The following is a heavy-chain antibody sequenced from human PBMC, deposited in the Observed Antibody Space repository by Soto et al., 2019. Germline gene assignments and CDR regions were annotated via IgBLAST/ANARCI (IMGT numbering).Heavy chain of an antibody. CDR1: GYTFTSYY. Sequence: QVQLVQSGAEVKKPGASVKVSCKASGYTFTSYYMHWVRQAPGQGLEWMGIINPSGGSTSYAQKFQGRVTMTRDTSTSTVYMELSSLRSEDTAVYYCARKFYGDYDTTDFDYWGQGTLVTVSS. V-gene: IGHV1-46*01. D-gene: IGHD4-17*01. CDR2: INPSGGST. CDR3: ARKFYGDYDTTDFDY. J-gene: IGHJ4*02.